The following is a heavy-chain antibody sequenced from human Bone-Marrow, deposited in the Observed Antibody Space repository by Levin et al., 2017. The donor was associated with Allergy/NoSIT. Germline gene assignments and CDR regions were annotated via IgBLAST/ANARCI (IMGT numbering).Heavy chain of an antibody. V-gene: IGHV4-34*01. D-gene: IGHD3-10*01. CDR1: GGSFSGYY. Sequence: PSETLSLTCAVYGGSFSGYYWSWIRQPPGKGLEWIGEINHSGSTNYNPSLKSRVTISVDTSKNQFSLKLSSVTAADTAVYYCARVSYYGSGSYRGVGYYYYYYMDVWGKGTTVTVSS. J-gene: IGHJ6*03. CDR2: INHSGST. CDR3: ARVSYYGSGSYRGVGYYYYYYMDV.